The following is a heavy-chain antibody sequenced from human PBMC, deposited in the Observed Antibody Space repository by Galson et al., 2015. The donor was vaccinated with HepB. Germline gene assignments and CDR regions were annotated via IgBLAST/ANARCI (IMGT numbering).Heavy chain of an antibody. V-gene: IGHV3-21*01. J-gene: IGHJ4*02. CDR3: ARENTKTYDFWSGKGYYFDY. CDR1: GFTFSSYS. CDR2: ISSSSSYI. Sequence: SLRLSCAASGFTFSSYSMNWVRQAPGKGLEWVSSISSSSSYIYYADSVKGRFTISRDNAKNSLYLQMNSLRAEDTAVYYCARENTKTYDFWSGKGYYFDYWGQGTLVTVSS. D-gene: IGHD3-3*01.